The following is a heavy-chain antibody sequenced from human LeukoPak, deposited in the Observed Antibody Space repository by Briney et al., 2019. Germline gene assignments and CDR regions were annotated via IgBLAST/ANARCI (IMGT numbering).Heavy chain of an antibody. V-gene: IGHV4-61*02. Sequence: SETLSLTCTVSGGSVTSGNYYWNWIRQPAGKGLEWIGRIYTNGGASYNPSLKSRVTISIDASKNQFSLKLSSVTAADTAVYYCAGEPPGYWGQGILVTVSS. CDR3: AGEPPGY. J-gene: IGHJ4*02. CDR2: IYTNGGA. CDR1: GGSVTSGNYY.